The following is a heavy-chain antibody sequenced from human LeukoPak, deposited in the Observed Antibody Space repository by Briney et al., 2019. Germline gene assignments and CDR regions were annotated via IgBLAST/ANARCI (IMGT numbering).Heavy chain of an antibody. CDR3: ARGRYAGAIWSGYNYYFDY. CDR1: GFTFDDYG. V-gene: IGHV3-20*04. Sequence: GGSLRLSCAASGFTFDDYGMSWVRQAPGKGLEWVSGINWNGGSTSYADSVKGRFTISRDNAKNSLYLQMNSLRAEDTALYYCARGRYAGAIWSGYNYYFDYWGQGTLVTVSS. J-gene: IGHJ4*02. D-gene: IGHD3-3*01. CDR2: INWNGGST.